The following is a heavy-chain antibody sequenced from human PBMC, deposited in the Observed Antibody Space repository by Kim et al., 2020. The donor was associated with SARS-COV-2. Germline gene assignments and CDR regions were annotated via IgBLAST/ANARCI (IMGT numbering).Heavy chain of an antibody. CDR2: IKSNTDGGTT. V-gene: IGHV3-15*01. Sequence: GGSLRLSCAASEFSFNDAWMSWVRQAPGKGLEWVGRIKSNTDGGTTSYAAPVKGGSTISGEDPKTTVYLKMNSLKTEDTAMYYCNTWKNNGIYVLGGIWGQGTLVTVSS. D-gene: IGHD1-26*01. CDR3: NTWKNNGIYVLGGI. J-gene: IGHJ4*02. CDR1: EFSFNDAW.